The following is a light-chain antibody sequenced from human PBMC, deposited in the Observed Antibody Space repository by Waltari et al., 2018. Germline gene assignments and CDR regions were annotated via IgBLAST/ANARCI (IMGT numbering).Light chain of an antibody. V-gene: IGLV2-14*01. CDR1: SSDDVSNNY. J-gene: IGLJ3*02. CDR2: DDT. Sequence: QPALITPAPAFASPGQPSPIFCCATSSDDVSNNYVFWYQQHPGKAPKLMIYDDTKRPSGVSNRFSCSNAGNTSSLTISRLQAEDDADYYCSSYASISTWVFGGGTKLTVL. CDR3: SSYASISTWV.